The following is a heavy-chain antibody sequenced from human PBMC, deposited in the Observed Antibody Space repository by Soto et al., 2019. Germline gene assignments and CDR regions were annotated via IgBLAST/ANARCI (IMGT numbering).Heavy chain of an antibody. D-gene: IGHD3-9*01. CDR2: ISGSGGST. CDR1: GFTFSSYA. V-gene: IGHV3-23*01. CDR3: AKDGLPTIPYYYYGMDV. Sequence: GGSLRLSCAASGFTFSSYAMSWVRPAPGKGLAWVSAISGSGGSTYYADSVKGRFTISRDNSKNTLYLQMNSLRAEYTAVYYCAKDGLPTIPYYYYGMDVWGQGTTVTVSS. J-gene: IGHJ6*02.